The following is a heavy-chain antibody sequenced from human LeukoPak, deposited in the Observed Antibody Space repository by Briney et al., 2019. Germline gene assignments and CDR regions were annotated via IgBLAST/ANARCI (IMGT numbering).Heavy chain of an antibody. J-gene: IGHJ4*02. CDR1: GGAISSGSYY. Sequence: SETLSLTCTVSGGAISSGSYYWGWIRQPPGKGLEWIGSIYHSGSTYYNPSLKSRVTISVDTSKNQFSLKLSSVTAADTAVYYCARYSSSWYVDYWGQGTLVTVSS. CDR2: IYHSGST. D-gene: IGHD6-13*01. CDR3: ARYSSSWYVDY. V-gene: IGHV4-39*07.